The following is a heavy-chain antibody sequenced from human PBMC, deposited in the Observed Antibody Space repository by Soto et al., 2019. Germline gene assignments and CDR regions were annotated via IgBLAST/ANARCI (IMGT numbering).Heavy chain of an antibody. J-gene: IGHJ5*02. Sequence: EVQLVESGGGLVQPGGSLRLSCAASGFTFRSYSMNWVRQAPGKGLEWVSYISSSSGTIHYADSVKGRFAISRDNAKNSLYLQMNSLRAEDTAVYYCARGLITSWFDPWGQGTLVTVSS. D-gene: IGHD3-16*01. CDR3: ARGLITSWFDP. CDR1: GFTFRSYS. CDR2: ISSSSGTI. V-gene: IGHV3-48*01.